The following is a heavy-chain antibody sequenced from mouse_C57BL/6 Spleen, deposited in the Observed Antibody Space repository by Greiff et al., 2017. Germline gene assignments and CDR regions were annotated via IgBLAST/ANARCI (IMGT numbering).Heavy chain of an antibody. D-gene: IGHD2-3*01. J-gene: IGHJ4*01. CDR3: AREGGWLYAMDY. CDR2: IHPNSGST. V-gene: IGHV1-64*01. CDR1: GYTFTSYW. Sequence: VQLQQPGAELVKPGASVKLSCKASGYTFTSYWMHWVKQRPGQGLEWIGMIHPNSGSTNYNEKFKSKATLTVDKSSSTAYMQLSSLTSEDSAVYYCAREGGWLYAMDYWGQGTSVTVSS.